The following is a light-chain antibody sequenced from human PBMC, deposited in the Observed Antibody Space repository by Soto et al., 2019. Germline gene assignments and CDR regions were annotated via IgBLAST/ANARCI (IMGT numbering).Light chain of an antibody. CDR1: HSVSSN. J-gene: IGKJ3*01. CDR3: QQYNNWPLS. Sequence: EIVMTQSPATLSVSPGERATLSCRASHSVSSNLAWYQQKPGQAPRLLICGASTRATGIPARFSGSGSGTEFTLTISSLQSEDFAVYYCQQYNNWPLSFGPGTKVDIK. V-gene: IGKV3-15*01. CDR2: GAS.